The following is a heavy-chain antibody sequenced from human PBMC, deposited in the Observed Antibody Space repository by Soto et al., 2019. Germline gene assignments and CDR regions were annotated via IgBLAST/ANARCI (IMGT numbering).Heavy chain of an antibody. CDR1: GGSIGSGDYY. CDR2: IYYSGST. J-gene: IGHJ6*02. V-gene: IGHV4-30-4*01. CDR3: ARVPYSGGSDLYYYYGIAV. Sequence: SEPLSLTCTVSGGSIGSGDYYWSGIRQPPGKGLEWIGYIYYSGSTYYNPSLKSRVTISVDTSKNQFSLKLSSVTAADTAVYYCARVPYSGGSDLYYYYGIAVWGRGTKVTVS. D-gene: IGHD2-21*01.